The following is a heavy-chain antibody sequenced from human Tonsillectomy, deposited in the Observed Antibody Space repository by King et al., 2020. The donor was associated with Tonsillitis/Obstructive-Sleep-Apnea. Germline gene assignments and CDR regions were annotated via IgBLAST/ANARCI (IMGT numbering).Heavy chain of an antibody. CDR1: GYTFTSYA. D-gene: IGHD3-3*01. V-gene: IGHV1-18*01. CDR3: ARNEDDPYYYDYYYMDV. CDR2: ISGYKGDT. J-gene: IGHJ6*03. Sequence: MQLVQSGSEVKKPGASVKVSCKASGYTFTSYAISWVRQAPGQGLEWMGWISGYKGDTNYAQKLQGRVTMTTDTSTSTAYMELRSLRSDDTAVYYCARNEDDPYYYDYYYMDVWGKGTTVTVSS.